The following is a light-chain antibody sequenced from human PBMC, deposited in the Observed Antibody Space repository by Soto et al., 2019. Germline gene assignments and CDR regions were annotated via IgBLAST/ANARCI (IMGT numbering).Light chain of an antibody. V-gene: IGLV1-40*01. CDR1: TSNIRAGYD. Sequence: QSVLTQPPSVSGAPGQRVTISCTGSTSNIRAGYDVHWYQQLPGTAPKLLIYGNTNRPSGVPDRFSGSKSGTSASLAIAGLQSEDEADYYCQSYDATLSASGVFGGGTKLTVL. J-gene: IGLJ3*02. CDR2: GNT. CDR3: QSYDATLSASGV.